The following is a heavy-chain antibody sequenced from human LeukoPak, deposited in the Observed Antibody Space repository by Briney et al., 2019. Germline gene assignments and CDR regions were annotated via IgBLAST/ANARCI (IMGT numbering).Heavy chain of an antibody. V-gene: IGHV1-46*01. CDR2: INPSGGST. J-gene: IGHJ6*03. CDR1: GYTFTSYY. CDR3: ARASHYYYYYMDV. Sequence: ASVKVSCKASGYTFTSYYMHWVRQAPGQGLEWMGIINPSGGSTSYAQKFQGRVTMTRDMSTSTVYMELSSLRSGDTAVYYCARASHYYYYYMDVWGKGTTVTVSS.